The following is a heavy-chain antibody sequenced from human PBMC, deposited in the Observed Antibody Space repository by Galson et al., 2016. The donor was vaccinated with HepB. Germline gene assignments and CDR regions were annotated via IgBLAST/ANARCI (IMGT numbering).Heavy chain of an antibody. CDR2: IYDSGST. CDR3: ARLGRDYGVPHRIDF. D-gene: IGHD4-17*01. J-gene: IGHJ4*02. V-gene: IGHV4-59*01. CDR1: GGSINNYF. Sequence: LVKPSETLSLTCTVSGGSINNYFWSWIRQTPGKRLEWIGYIYDSGSTNYNPSLKSRVTMSVDTSKNQFSLRLTSVTAADTAIYYCARLGRDYGVPHRIDFWGQGTLVTVSS.